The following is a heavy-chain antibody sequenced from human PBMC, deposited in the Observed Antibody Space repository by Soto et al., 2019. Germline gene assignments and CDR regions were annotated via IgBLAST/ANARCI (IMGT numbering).Heavy chain of an antibody. CDR1: VYSFNSCW. CDR3: ASPRGQNCNGGNCYFGMDG. Sequence: GESLKISCKGSVYSFNSCWISWVRQMPGKGLEWMGRIDPSDSYINYNPYFQGHVTISADKSISTAYLQWSSLKASDTAMYYCASPRGQNCNGGNCYFGMDGWGQGTTVNISS. CDR2: IDPSDSYI. J-gene: IGHJ6*02. D-gene: IGHD2-15*01. V-gene: IGHV5-10-1*01.